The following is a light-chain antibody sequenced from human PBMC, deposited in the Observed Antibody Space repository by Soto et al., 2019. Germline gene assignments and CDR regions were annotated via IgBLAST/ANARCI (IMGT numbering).Light chain of an antibody. Sequence: SYELTQPTSVSVAPGKTARITWGGTNIGSKSVHWYQQKPGQSPVLVIYYDSDRPSGIPERFSGSNSGNTATLTISRVEAGDEADYYCQVWDSSSDHVVFGGGTKLTVL. CDR3: QVWDSSSDHVV. CDR2: YDS. J-gene: IGLJ2*01. CDR1: NIGSKS. V-gene: IGLV3-21*04.